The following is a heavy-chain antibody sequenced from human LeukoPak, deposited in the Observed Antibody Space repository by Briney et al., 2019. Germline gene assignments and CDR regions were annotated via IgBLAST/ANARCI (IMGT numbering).Heavy chain of an antibody. D-gene: IGHD3-9*01. Sequence: GGSLRLSCVASGFALNTQAMHWVRQAPGKGLEWLAVMSLDGSSINYADSERGRVPISRDNSKNTLVLQMSSLRVEDTAVYCCARDRGKLRYLDLWGQGTLLTVSS. J-gene: IGHJ4*02. CDR1: GFALNTQA. CDR2: MSLDGSSI. V-gene: IGHV3-30*15. CDR3: ARDRGKLRYLDL.